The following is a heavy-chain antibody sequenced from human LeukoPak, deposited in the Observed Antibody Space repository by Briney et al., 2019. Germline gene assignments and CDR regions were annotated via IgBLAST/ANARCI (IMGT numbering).Heavy chain of an antibody. J-gene: IGHJ4*02. V-gene: IGHV4-59*08. D-gene: IGHD6-19*01. CDR2: ISYSGST. CDR3: ARLVVAGINDY. Sequence: PSETLSLTCTVSGGSISSYYWSWIRQPPGKGLEWIGYISYSGSTNFNPSLKSRVTISVDTSKNQFSLELSSVTAADTAVYYCARLVVAGINDYWGQGTLVTVSS. CDR1: GGSISSYY.